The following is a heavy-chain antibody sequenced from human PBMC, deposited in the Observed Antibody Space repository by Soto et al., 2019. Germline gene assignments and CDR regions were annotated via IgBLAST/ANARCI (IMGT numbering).Heavy chain of an antibody. V-gene: IGHV1-46*01. D-gene: IGHD2-21*02. Sequence: ASVKVSCKASGYSFTSYYMHWVRQAPGQGLEWMGIINPSGGSTSYAQKFQGRVTMTRDTTTNTVYMELRSLRSEDTAVYYWARDDLYCAGDCYSRATGWFDPWGQGTLVTVSS. J-gene: IGHJ5*02. CDR3: ARDDLYCAGDCYSRATGWFDP. CDR1: GYSFTSYY. CDR2: INPSGGST.